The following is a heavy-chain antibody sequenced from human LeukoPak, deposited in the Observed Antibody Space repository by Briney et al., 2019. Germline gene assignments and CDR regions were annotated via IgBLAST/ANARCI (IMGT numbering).Heavy chain of an antibody. CDR1: GGSFSGYY. V-gene: IGHV4-34*01. CDR2: INHSGST. CDR3: ARGRIADY. D-gene: IGHD6-13*01. Sequence: SETLSLTCAVYGGSFSGYYWSWIRQPPGKGLEWIGEINHSGSTNYNPSLKSRVTISVDTSKNQFSLKLSSVTAADTAVYYCARGRIADYWGQGTLVTVSS. J-gene: IGHJ4*02.